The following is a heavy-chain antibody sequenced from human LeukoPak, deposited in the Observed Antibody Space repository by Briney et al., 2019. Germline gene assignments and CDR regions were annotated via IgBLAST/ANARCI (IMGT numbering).Heavy chain of an antibody. CDR3: ARDETYYYDSSGYDH. J-gene: IGHJ4*02. D-gene: IGHD3-22*01. CDR2: INSDGSST. Sequence: GGSLRLSCAASGFTFSSYWMHWVRHAPGKGLVWVSRINSDGSSTSYADSVKGRFTISRDNAKNTLYLQMNSLRAEDTAVYYCARDETYYYDSSGYDHWGQGTLVTVSS. V-gene: IGHV3-74*01. CDR1: GFTFSSYW.